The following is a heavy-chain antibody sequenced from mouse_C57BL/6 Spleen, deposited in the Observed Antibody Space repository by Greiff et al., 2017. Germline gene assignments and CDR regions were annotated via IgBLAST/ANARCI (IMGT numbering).Heavy chain of an antibody. CDR3: ARGADGYLAWFAY. D-gene: IGHD2-3*01. V-gene: IGHV1-85*01. Sequence: VQLQPSGPELVKPGASVKLSCKASGYTFTSYDINWVKQRPGQGLEWIGWIYPRDGSTKYNEKFKGKATLTVDTSSSRADMELHSRTSEDAAVYFCARGADGYLAWFAYWGQGTLVTVSA. CDR2: IYPRDGST. J-gene: IGHJ3*01. CDR1: GYTFTSYD.